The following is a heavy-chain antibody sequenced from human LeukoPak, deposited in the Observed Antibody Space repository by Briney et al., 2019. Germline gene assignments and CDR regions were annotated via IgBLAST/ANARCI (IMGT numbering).Heavy chain of an antibody. D-gene: IGHD3-10*01. J-gene: IGHJ5*02. CDR1: GYTFTGYY. Sequence: ASVKVSCKASGYTFTGYYMHWVRQAPGQGLEWMGWINPNSGGTNYAQKFQGRVTMTRDTPISTAYMELSRLRSDDTAVYYCARDPVWFGGNWFDPWGQGTLVTVSS. CDR2: INPNSGGT. V-gene: IGHV1-2*02. CDR3: ARDPVWFGGNWFDP.